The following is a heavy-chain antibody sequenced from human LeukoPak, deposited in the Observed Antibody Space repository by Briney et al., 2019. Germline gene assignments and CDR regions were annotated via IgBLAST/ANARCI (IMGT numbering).Heavy chain of an antibody. V-gene: IGHV3-30*04. CDR3: ARDHEVATTNNIDY. D-gene: IGHD5-24*01. CDR2: ISYDGSNK. Sequence: GGSLRLSCAASGFTFSSYAMHWVRQAPGKGLEWVAVISYDGSNKYYADSVKGRFTISRDNSKNTLYLQMNSLRAEDTAVYYCARDHEVATTNNIDYWGQGTLVTVSS. J-gene: IGHJ4*02. CDR1: GFTFSSYA.